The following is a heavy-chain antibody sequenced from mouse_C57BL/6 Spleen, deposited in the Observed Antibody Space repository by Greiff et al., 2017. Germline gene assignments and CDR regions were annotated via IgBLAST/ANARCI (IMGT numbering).Heavy chain of an antibody. CDR2: IRNKANGYTT. CDR3: ARYRHGAMDY. V-gene: IGHV7-3*01. J-gene: IGHJ4*01. Sequence: EVQVVESGGGLVQPGGSLSLSCAASGFTFTDYYMSWVRQPPGKALEWLGFIRNKANGYTTEYSASVKGRFTISRDNSQSIHYLQMNALRAEDSTTYYCARYRHGAMDYWGQGTSVTVSS. CDR1: GFTFTDYY. D-gene: IGHD3-1*01.